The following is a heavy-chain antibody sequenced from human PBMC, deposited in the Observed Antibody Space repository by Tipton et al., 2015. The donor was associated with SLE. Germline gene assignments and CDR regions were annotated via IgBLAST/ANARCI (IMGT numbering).Heavy chain of an antibody. CDR2: IYTSGST. D-gene: IGHD3-3*01. J-gene: IGHJ2*01. CDR1: GGSISSYY. V-gene: IGHV4-4*08. CDR3: ARDETYYDFRYFDL. Sequence: TLSLTCTVSGGSISSYYWSWIRQPPGKGLEWIGRIYTSGSTNYNPSLKSRVTISVDTSKNQFSLKLSSVTAADTAVYYCARDETYYDFRYFDLWGRGTLVTVSS.